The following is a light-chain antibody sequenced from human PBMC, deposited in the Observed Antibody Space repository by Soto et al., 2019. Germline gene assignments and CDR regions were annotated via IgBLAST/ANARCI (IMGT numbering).Light chain of an antibody. CDR2: GAS. J-gene: IGKJ4*01. V-gene: IGKV3-20*01. CDR1: QSVSSSY. CDR3: QQYNNWPPVT. Sequence: EIVLTQSPGTLSLSPGERATLSCRASQSVSSSYLAWYQQKPGQAPRLLIYGASSRATGIPDRFSGSGSGTDFTLTISSLQSEDSAVYYCQQYNNWPPVTFGGGTKVDI.